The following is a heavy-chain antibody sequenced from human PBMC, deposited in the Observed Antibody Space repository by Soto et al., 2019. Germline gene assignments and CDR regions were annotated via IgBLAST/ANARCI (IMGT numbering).Heavy chain of an antibody. Sequence: SLRLSCAASGFTFSSYGMHWVRQAPGKGLEWVAVISYDGSNKYYADSVKSRFTISRDNSKNTLYLQMNSLRAEDTAVYYCAKAGPGWYDLDYWGQGTLVTVSS. V-gene: IGHV3-30*18. CDR1: GFTFSSYG. CDR2: ISYDGSNK. D-gene: IGHD6-19*01. CDR3: AKAGPGWYDLDY. J-gene: IGHJ4*02.